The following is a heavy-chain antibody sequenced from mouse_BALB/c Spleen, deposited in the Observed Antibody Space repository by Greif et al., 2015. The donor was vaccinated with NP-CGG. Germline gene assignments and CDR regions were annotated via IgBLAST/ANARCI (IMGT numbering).Heavy chain of an antibody. Sequence: DLVKPGASVKLSCKASGYTFTSYWINWIKQRPGQGLEWIGRIAPGSGSTYYNEMLKGKATLTVDTSSSTAYTQLSSLSSEDSAVYFCARGYGSYWYFDVWGAGTTVTVSS. D-gene: IGHD2-14*01. J-gene: IGHJ1*01. CDR3: ARGYGSYWYFDV. CDR1: GYTFTSYW. CDR2: IAPGSGST. V-gene: IGHV1S41*01.